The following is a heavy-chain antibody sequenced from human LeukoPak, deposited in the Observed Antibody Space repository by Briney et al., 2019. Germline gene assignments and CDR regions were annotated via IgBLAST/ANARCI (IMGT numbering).Heavy chain of an antibody. D-gene: IGHD3-10*01. Sequence: SETLSLTCTVSGGSVSSGSYYWSWIRQPPGKGLEWIGYIYYSGSTNYNPFLKSRVTISVDTSKNQFSLKLSSVTAADTAVYYCARETYYYGSGSYFDPWGQGTLVTVSS. CDR2: IYYSGST. V-gene: IGHV4-61*01. J-gene: IGHJ5*02. CDR3: ARETYYYGSGSYFDP. CDR1: GGSVSSGSYY.